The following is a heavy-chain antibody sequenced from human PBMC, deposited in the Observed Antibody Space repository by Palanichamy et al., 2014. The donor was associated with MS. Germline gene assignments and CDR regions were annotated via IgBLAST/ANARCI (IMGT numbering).Heavy chain of an antibody. CDR3: ARASSGWFSNWFDP. Sequence: QVQLQESGPGLVKPSETLSLTCTVSGGSISSDYWSWVRQPPGKGLEWIGYIYYTGSTNYNPSLKSRVTISVAASKNQFSLKLSSVTAADTAVYYCARASSGWFSNWFDPWGQRTLVTVSS. CDR1: GGSISSDY. D-gene: IGHD6-19*01. J-gene: IGHJ5*02. V-gene: IGHV4-59*01. CDR2: IYYTGST.